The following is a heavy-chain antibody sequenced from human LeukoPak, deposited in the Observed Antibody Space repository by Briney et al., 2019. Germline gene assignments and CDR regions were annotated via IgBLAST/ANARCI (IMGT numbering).Heavy chain of an antibody. V-gene: IGHV3-48*03. CDR1: GFTFSSYE. CDR2: IRSSGSIT. D-gene: IGHD5-18*01. J-gene: IGHJ4*02. Sequence: GGSLRLSCAASGFTFSSYEMNWVRQAPGKGLECLSYIRSSGSITYYADSVKGRFTISRDNAKNSLYLQMNSLRADDTAVYYCARGSPRYSYGYLDYWGQGTLVTVSS. CDR3: ARGSPRYSYGYLDY.